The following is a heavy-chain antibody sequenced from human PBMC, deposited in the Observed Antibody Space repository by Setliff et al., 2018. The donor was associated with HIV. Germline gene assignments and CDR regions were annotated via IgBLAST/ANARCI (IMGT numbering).Heavy chain of an antibody. J-gene: IGHJ6*03. V-gene: IGHV4-34*01. CDR2: INHSGST. CDR3: ARDRYTWNYGKNYMDA. Sequence: PSETLSLTCAVYGGSFSGYYWSWIRQPPGKGLEWIGEINHSGSTNYNPSLKSRVTISVDTSKNQFSLKLSSVTAADTAVYYCARDRYTWNYGKNYMDAWGKGTTVTVSS. D-gene: IGHD1-7*01. CDR1: GGSFSGYY.